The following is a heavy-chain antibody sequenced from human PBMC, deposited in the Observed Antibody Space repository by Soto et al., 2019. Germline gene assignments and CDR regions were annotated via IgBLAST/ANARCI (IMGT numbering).Heavy chain of an antibody. D-gene: IGHD6-13*01. CDR3: ARDPPGIAASGAGG. CDR1: GFTVSNNY. Sequence: EVQLVESGGGLIQPGGSLRLSCAASGFTVSNNYMRWVRQAPGKGLEWVSLIYSGGNTHYADSVKGRFTISRADSKKTLYLQLNRLRVEDTAVYYCARDPPGIAASGAGGWGQGTLVTVPS. CDR2: IYSGGNT. V-gene: IGHV3-53*01. J-gene: IGHJ4*02.